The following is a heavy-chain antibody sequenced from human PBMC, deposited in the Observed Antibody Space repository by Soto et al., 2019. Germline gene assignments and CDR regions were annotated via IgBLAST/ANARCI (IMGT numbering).Heavy chain of an antibody. CDR3: AREAGYDYVWGSYRPLDY. Sequence: GSLRLSCAASGFTFSSYSMNWVRQAPGKGLEWVSSISSSSSYIYYADSVKGRFTISRDNAKNSLYLQMDSLRAEDTAVYYCAREAGYDYVWGSYRPLDYWGQGTLVTVSS. J-gene: IGHJ4*02. CDR1: GFTFSSYS. CDR2: ISSSSSYI. D-gene: IGHD3-16*02. V-gene: IGHV3-21*01.